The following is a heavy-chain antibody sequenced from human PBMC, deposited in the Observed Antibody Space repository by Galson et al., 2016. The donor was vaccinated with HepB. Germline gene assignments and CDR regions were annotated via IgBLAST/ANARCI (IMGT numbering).Heavy chain of an antibody. CDR1: GLSLSTSGVG. J-gene: IGHJ3*02. D-gene: IGHD1-26*01. Sequence: PALVKPTQTLTLTCAFSGLSLSTSGVGVGWIRQPPGKALEWLALIYWDDHKRYSPSLQIRLTITKDTSKKQVVLTMTNMDPVDTATYFCALTGSYQASDGFDIWGQGTMVTVSS. CDR3: ALTGSYQASDGFDI. V-gene: IGHV2-5*02. CDR2: IYWDDHK.